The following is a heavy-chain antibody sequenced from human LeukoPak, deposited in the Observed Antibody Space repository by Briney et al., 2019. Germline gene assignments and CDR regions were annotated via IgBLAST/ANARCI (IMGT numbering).Heavy chain of an antibody. D-gene: IGHD2-15*01. V-gene: IGHV4-30-4*01. CDR2: KYYSGST. J-gene: IGHJ4*02. CDR1: Y. Sequence: YLGWVRQPPGKGLEWIGYKYYSGSTYYNPSLKSRVTISIDTSKNQFSLKLSSVTAADTAVYFCARVGYCSGGSCRFSYFDYWGQGSLVTVSS. CDR3: ARVGYCSGGSCRFSYFDY.